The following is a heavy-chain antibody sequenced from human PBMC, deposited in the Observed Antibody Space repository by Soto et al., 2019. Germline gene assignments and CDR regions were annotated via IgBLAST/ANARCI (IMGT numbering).Heavy chain of an antibody. V-gene: IGHV1-69*13. CDR2: IIPIFGTA. J-gene: IGHJ3*02. CDR3: ARDRWLVVVTNVVFDI. Sequence: GASLKVSCKASGGTFSSYAISWVRQAPGQGLEWMGGIIPIFGTANYAQKFQGRVTITADESTSTAYMELSSLRSEDTAVYYCARDRWLVVVTNVVFDIGGKGKMVTVSS. CDR1: GGTFSSYA. D-gene: IGHD2-21*02.